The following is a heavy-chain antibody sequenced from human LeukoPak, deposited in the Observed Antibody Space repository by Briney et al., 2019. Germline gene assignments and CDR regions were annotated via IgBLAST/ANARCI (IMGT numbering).Heavy chain of an antibody. D-gene: IGHD6-19*01. CDR3: ARDPSSGWYGDY. CDR2: ISSSSSYI. Sequence: GGSLRLSCAASGFTSSSYSMNWVRQAPGKGLEWVSSISSSSSYIYYADSVKGRFTISRDNAKNSLYLQMNSLRAEDTAVYYCARDPSSGWYGDYWGQGTLVTVSS. J-gene: IGHJ4*02. V-gene: IGHV3-21*01. CDR1: GFTSSSYS.